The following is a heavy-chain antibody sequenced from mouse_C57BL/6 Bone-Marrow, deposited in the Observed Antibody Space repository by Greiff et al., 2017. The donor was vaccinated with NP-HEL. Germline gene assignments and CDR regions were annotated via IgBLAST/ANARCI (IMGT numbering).Heavy chain of an antibody. CDR2: IRDGGSYP. Sequence: EVKLMESGGGLVKPGGSLKLSCAASGFTFSSYAMSWVRQTPEKRLEWVATIRDGGSYPYYPDHVKGRFTISRDNAKNNLYLQMSHLKSEDTAMYYWERDRDLMGVAYWGQGTRVTVSA. D-gene: IGHD1-1*02. CDR3: ERDRDLMGVAY. V-gene: IGHV5-4*03. CDR1: GFTFSSYA. J-gene: IGHJ3*01.